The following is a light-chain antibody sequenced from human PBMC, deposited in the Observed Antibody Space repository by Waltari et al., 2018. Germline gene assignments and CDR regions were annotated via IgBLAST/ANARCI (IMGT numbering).Light chain of an antibody. CDR3: NSYTSTTTPNWV. CDR2: DVY. CDR1: SSNI. V-gene: IGLV2-14*03. Sequence: QSTLTQPASVSGSTGQSITIPCTGVSSNIVSRYQPLPGKVPKLILYDVYNRPSGVSSRFSGSKSGNTASLTISGLQAEDEADYYCNSYTSTTTPNWVFGGGTKLTVL. J-gene: IGLJ3*02.